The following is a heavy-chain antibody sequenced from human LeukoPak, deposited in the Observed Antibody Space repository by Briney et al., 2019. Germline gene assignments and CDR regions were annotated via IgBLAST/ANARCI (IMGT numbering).Heavy chain of an antibody. J-gene: IGHJ4*02. CDR1: GASMSSYF. V-gene: IGHV4-59*01. Sequence: SETLSLTCTVSGASMSSYFWSWIRQPPGKGLEWIGYIYHSGTANYNPSLKSRVTMSVDTSKNQFSLKLISVTAADTAVYRCARLAKVESRSLAHYFDSWGQGALVTVSS. CDR3: ARLAKVESRSLAHYFDS. CDR2: IYHSGTA. D-gene: IGHD1-26*01.